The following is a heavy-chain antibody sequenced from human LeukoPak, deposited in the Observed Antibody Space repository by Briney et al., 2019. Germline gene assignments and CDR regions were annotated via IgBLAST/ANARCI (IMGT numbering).Heavy chain of an antibody. CDR2: IIPIFGTA. J-gene: IGHJ4*02. D-gene: IGHD3/OR15-3a*01. CDR1: GDTFRSYV. CDR3: ARGGLGSLVDY. V-gene: IGHV1-69*01. Sequence: SVKVSCEESGDTFRSYVIRWGGQGPGKGGGGVGGIIPIFGTANYAQKFQGRVTITADESTSTAYMELSSLRSEDTAVYYCARGGLGSLVDYWGQGTLVTVSS.